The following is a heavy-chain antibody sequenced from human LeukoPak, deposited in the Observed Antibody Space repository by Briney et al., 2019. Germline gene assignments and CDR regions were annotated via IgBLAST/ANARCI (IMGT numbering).Heavy chain of an antibody. CDR1: GGSISSYY. V-gene: IGHV4-59*01. CDR2: IYYSGST. Sequence: SETLSLTCTVSGGSISSYYWSWIRQPPGKGLEWIGYIYYSGSTNYNPSLKSRATISVDTSKNQFSLKLSSVTAADTAVYYCARRQSGASFDIWGQGTMVTVSS. J-gene: IGHJ3*02. CDR3: ARRQSGASFDI. D-gene: IGHD1-26*01.